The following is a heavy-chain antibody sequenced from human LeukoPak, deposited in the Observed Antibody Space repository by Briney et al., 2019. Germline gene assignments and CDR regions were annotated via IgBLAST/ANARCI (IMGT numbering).Heavy chain of an antibody. CDR3: ARDANKIAAAIDY. CDR2: IYYSGST. J-gene: IGHJ4*02. CDR1: GGSISSSSYY. V-gene: IGHV4-39*07. Sequence: SETLSLTCTVSGGSISSSSYYWGWIRQPPGKGLEWIGSIYYSGSTYYNPSLKSRVTISVDTSKNQFSLKLSSVTAADTAVYYCARDANKIAAAIDYWGQGTLVTVSS. D-gene: IGHD6-13*01.